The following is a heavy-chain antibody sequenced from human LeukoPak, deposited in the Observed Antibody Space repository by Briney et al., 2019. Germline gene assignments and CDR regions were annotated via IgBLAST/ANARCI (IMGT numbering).Heavy chain of an antibody. J-gene: IGHJ4*02. CDR2: IYYSGST. CDR3: ARLSASRYRFDY. Sequence: SETLSLTCTVSGGSISSSSYYWGWIRQPPGKGLEWIGSIYYSGSTYYNPSLKSRVTISVDTSKNQFSLKLSSVTAADTAVYYCARLSASRYRFDYWGQGTLVTVSS. D-gene: IGHD5-12*01. CDR1: GGSISSSSYY. V-gene: IGHV4-39*01.